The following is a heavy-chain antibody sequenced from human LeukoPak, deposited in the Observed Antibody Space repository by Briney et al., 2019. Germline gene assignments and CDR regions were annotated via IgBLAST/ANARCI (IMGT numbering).Heavy chain of an antibody. V-gene: IGHV6-1*01. J-gene: IGHJ4*02. CDR3: AHGLSGKGFNY. CDR2: TYYRSKWYN. CDR1: GDSVSSESGA. Sequence: SQTLSLTCAISGDSVSSESGAWNCIRQSPSRGLEWLGRTYYRSKWYNDYALSVKSRITTNPDTSKNQFSLQLNSVTPEDTAVYYCAHGLSGKGFNYWGQGTLVTVSS. D-gene: IGHD3-10*01.